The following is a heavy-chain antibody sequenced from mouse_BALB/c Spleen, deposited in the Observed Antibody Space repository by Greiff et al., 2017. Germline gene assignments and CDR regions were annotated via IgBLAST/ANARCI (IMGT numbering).Heavy chain of an antibody. V-gene: IGHV5-12-2*01. CDR1: GFTFSSYT. D-gene: IGHD2-4*01. Sequence: DVKLVESGGGLVQPGGSLKLSCAASGFTFSSYTMSWVRQTPEKRLEWVAYISNGGGSTYYPDTVKGRFTISRDNAKNTLYLQMSSLKSEDTAMYYCARPYDYDVGAMDYWGQGTSVTVSS. CDR3: ARPYDYDVGAMDY. CDR2: ISNGGGST. J-gene: IGHJ4*01.